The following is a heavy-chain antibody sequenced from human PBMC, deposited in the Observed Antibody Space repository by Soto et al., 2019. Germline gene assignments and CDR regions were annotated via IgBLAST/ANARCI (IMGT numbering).Heavy chain of an antibody. J-gene: IGHJ6*02. CDR1: GGSISSGGYY. Sequence: SETLSLTCIVSGGSISSGGYYWSWIRQHPGKGLEWIGYIYYSGSTYYNPSLKSRVTISVDTSKNQFSLKLSSVTAADTAVYYCARDFYDFWGPGGMDVWGQGTTVTVSS. D-gene: IGHD3-3*01. CDR3: ARDFYDFWGPGGMDV. V-gene: IGHV4-31*03. CDR2: IYYSGST.